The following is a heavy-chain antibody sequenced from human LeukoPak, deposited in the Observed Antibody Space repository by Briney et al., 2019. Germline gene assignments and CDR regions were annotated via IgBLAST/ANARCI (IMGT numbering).Heavy chain of an antibody. D-gene: IGHD3-3*01. CDR1: GFPFSSYE. V-gene: IGHV4-4*02. Sequence: PGGSLRLSCAASGFPFSSYEMNWVRQAPGKGLEWIGEVHLDGRTNYNPSLKSRLIMSVDLPENHISLKLTSVTAADTAVYYCAREGGFYRPLDYSGQGTLVTVSS. J-gene: IGHJ4*02. CDR2: VHLDGRT. CDR3: AREGGFYRPLDY.